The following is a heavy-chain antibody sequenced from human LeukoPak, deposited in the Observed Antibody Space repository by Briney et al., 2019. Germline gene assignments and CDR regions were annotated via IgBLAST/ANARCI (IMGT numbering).Heavy chain of an antibody. CDR2: LYISGST. D-gene: IGHD3-10*01. Sequence: SETLSLTCTVSGASISSYYSNWIRQTAGRGLEWIGRLYISGSTDYNPSLKSRVTISVDRSTNQFSLNLRSVTAADTAVYFCARDLSGSLYFDYWGQGVLVTVSS. CDR3: ARDLSGSLYFDY. V-gene: IGHV4-4*07. CDR1: GASISSYY. J-gene: IGHJ4*02.